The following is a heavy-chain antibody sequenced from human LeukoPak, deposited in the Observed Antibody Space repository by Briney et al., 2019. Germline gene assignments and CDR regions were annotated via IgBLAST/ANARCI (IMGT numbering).Heavy chain of an antibody. Sequence: PSETLSLTCAVYGGSFSGYYWSWIRRPPGKGLEWIGEINHSGSTNYNPSLKSRVTISVDTSKNQFSLKLSSVTAADTAVYYCAIAGSYYNRGAFDYWGQGTLVTVSS. V-gene: IGHV4-34*01. CDR3: AIAGSYYNRGAFDY. D-gene: IGHD1-26*01. CDR1: GGSFSGYY. CDR2: INHSGST. J-gene: IGHJ4*02.